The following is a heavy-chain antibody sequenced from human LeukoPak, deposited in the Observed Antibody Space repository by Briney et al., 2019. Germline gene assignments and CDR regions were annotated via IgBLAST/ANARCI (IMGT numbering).Heavy chain of an antibody. CDR3: SRDVYSSSWYPRGGWYYFDY. CDR1: GYTFTSYV. V-gene: IGHV1-18*01. J-gene: IGHJ4*02. CDR2: ISAYNGNT. D-gene: IGHD6-13*01. Sequence: ASVNLSCTASGYTFTSYVISWVRQAPGQGLEWMGWISAYNGNTNYAQKLQGRVTMTTDTTTSTAYMELRCLRSDDTAGYCCSRDVYSSSWYPRGGWYYFDYWGQGTLVTVSS.